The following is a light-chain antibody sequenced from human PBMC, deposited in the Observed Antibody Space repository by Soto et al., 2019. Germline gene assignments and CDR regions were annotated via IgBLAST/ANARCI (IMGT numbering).Light chain of an antibody. Sequence: EIVLTRSPGTLSLSPGERATLSCRASQSVSSSYLAWYQQKPGQAPRLLIYGASSRATGIPDRFSGSGSGTDFTLTISSLQPEDFATYYCQQSYSTPLTFGGGTKVDIK. CDR2: GAS. CDR3: QQSYSTPLT. J-gene: IGKJ4*01. V-gene: IGKV3-20*01. CDR1: QSVSSSY.